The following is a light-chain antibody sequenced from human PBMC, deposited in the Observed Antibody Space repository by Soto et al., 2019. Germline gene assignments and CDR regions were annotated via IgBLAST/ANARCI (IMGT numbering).Light chain of an antibody. CDR3: QQYGGSPIT. CDR1: QSVTTR. J-gene: IGKJ5*01. V-gene: IGKV3-20*01. CDR2: GAS. Sequence: DIVLTQSPGTLSLSPGERVTLSCRASQSVTTRLAWYQHKPGQAPRLLMSGASNRASGVPVRFSGSGSGTDFTLTITRLEPEDFALYYCQQYGGSPITFGLGTRLEIK.